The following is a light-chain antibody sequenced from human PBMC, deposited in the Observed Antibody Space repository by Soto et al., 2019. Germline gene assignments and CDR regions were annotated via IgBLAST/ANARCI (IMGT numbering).Light chain of an antibody. CDR3: QQYNNWPPYT. V-gene: IGKV3-15*01. CDR1: QSVSSN. CDR2: GAS. J-gene: IGKJ2*01. Sequence: EIVMTQSPATLSVSPGERATLSCRANQSVSSNLAWYQQKPGQAPRFLIYGASTRATGIPARFSGSASETEFTLTNSNLQSEDFGFYDCQQYNNWPPYTFGQGTKLEIK.